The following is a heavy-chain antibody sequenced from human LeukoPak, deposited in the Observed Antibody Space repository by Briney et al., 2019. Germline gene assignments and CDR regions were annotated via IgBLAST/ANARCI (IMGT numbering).Heavy chain of an antibody. J-gene: IGHJ4*02. V-gene: IGHV1-69*04. CDR2: IIPILGIA. Sequence: GASVKVSCKASGGTFSSYAIIWVRQAPGQGLEWMGRIIPILGIANYTQKFQGRVTITADKSTSTAYMELSSLRSEDTAVYYCARGLAGRSSGSYCNFPDYWGQGTLVTVSS. CDR3: ARGLAGRSSGSYCNFPDY. CDR1: GGTFSSYA. D-gene: IGHD3-10*01.